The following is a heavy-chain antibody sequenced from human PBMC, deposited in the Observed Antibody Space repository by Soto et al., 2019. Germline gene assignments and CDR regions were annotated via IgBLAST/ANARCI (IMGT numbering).Heavy chain of an antibody. CDR2: IWNDGSNK. CDR3: ARVFTFYYDSSGYFQRRGAFDI. J-gene: IGHJ3*02. CDR1: GFTFSIYG. D-gene: IGHD3-22*01. Sequence: PGGSLRLSCAASGFTFSIYGMHWVRQAPGKGLEWVAVIWNDGSNKYYVDSVKGRFTISRDNSKNTLYLQMNSLRAEDTAVYYCARVFTFYYDSSGYFQRRGAFDIWDQGRMVTV. V-gene: IGHV3-33*01.